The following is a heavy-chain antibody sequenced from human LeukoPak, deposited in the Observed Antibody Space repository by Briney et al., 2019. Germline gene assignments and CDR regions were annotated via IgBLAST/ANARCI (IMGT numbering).Heavy chain of an antibody. CDR3: ARLSGYSSSWVDY. Sequence: SETLFLTCSVSGGSIISYYWSWIRQSPGKGLEWIGYIYSSGDTNYSPSLRSRVTMSVDTSKNQFSLKLSSVTAADTAVYYCARLSGYSSSWVDYWGQGTLVTVSS. J-gene: IGHJ4*02. V-gene: IGHV4-59*08. CDR2: IYSSGDT. CDR1: GGSIISYY. D-gene: IGHD6-13*01.